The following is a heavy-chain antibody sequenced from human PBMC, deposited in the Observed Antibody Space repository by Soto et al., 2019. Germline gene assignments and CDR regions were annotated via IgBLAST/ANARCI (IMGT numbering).Heavy chain of an antibody. CDR2: IIPIFGTA. J-gene: IGHJ3*02. CDR1: GVTFSSYA. V-gene: IGHV1-69*13. CDR3: ARSGGVAGRDAFDI. Sequence: ASVKVSCKASGVTFSSYAISWVRQAPGQGLEWMGGIIPIFGTANYAQKFQGRVTITADESTSTAYMELSSLRSEDTAVYYCARSGGVAGRDAFDIWGQGTMVTVSS. D-gene: IGHD2-15*01.